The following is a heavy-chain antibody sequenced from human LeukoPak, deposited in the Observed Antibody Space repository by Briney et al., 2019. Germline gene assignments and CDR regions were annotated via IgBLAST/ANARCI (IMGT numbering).Heavy chain of an antibody. J-gene: IGHJ5*02. CDR3: VRAERWLQSFVS. CDR2: INSDGSST. Sequence: GGSLRLSCAASGFTFSSYWMHWVRQAPGKGLVWVSRINSDGSSTSYADSVKGRFTISRDNAKNTLYLQMNSLRAEDTAVYYCVRAERWLQSFVSWGQGTLVTVSS. V-gene: IGHV3-74*01. CDR1: GFTFSSYW. D-gene: IGHD5-24*01.